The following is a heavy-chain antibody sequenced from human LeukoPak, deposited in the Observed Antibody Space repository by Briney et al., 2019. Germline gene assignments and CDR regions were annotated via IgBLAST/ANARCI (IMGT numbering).Heavy chain of an antibody. CDR3: AREGGFGYDDAFDT. J-gene: IGHJ3*02. Sequence: GGSLRLSCTASGFTFSTYEMNWVRPAPGKGLEWISYISGSGSSIFYADSLQGRFTVSRDNAKNSVYLQMNSLRAEDTAVYYCAREGGFGYDDAFDTWGHGTTVTVSS. V-gene: IGHV3-48*03. D-gene: IGHD3-16*02. CDR1: GFTFSTYE. CDR2: ISGSGSSI.